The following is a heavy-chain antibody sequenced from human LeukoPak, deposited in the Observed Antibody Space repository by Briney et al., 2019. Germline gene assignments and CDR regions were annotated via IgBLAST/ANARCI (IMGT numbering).Heavy chain of an antibody. CDR3: AKDDGYNPENWFDP. D-gene: IGHD5-24*01. CDR1: GFTFSSYA. V-gene: IGHV3-23*01. Sequence: GGSLRLSCAASGFTFSSYAMSWVRQAPGKGLAWVSTISGGSGSTYCADSVKGRFTISRDNSKNTLYLQMNSLRAEDTAVYYCAKDDGYNPENWFDPWGQGTLVTGSS. CDR2: ISGGSGST. J-gene: IGHJ5*02.